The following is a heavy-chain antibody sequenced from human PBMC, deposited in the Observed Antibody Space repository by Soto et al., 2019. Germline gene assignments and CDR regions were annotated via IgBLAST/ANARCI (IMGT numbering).Heavy chain of an antibody. CDR2: ISSSSRYI. CDR3: ATHLAAVPETFDS. J-gene: IGHJ4*02. D-gene: IGHD6-19*01. Sequence: EVQLVESGGGLVKPGGSLRLSFKASAFTFNKYSINGVRKPPGKGLEWAPSISSSSRYIYKTDSVKGRFTVSRDNAKNSLYLQMNSLRAEDTAVYYWATHLAAVPETFDSWGQGTLVNVSS. CDR1: AFTFNKYS. V-gene: IGHV3-21*06.